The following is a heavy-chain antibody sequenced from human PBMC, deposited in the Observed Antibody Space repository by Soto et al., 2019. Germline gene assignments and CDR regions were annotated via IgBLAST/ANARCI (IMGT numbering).Heavy chain of an antibody. CDR2: IIPIFGTA. Sequence: QVQLVQSGAEVKKPGSSVKVSCKASGGTFSSYAISWVRQAPGQGLEWMGGIIPIFGTANYAQKFQGRVTITADESTSKAVMXXSSLRSEDTAVYYCARDIPSYYYDSSGYYQYYFDYWGQGTLVTVSS. CDR1: GGTFSSYA. V-gene: IGHV1-69*12. D-gene: IGHD3-22*01. J-gene: IGHJ4*02. CDR3: ARDIPSYYYDSSGYYQYYFDY.